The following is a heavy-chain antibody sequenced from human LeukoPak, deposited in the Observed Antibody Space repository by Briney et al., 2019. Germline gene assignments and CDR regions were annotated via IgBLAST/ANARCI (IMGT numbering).Heavy chain of an antibody. CDR2: IKQDGSEK. CDR3: ARVGCSGGSCYYDY. V-gene: IGHV3-7*01. J-gene: IGHJ4*02. D-gene: IGHD2-15*01. Sequence: SGGSLRLSCAASGFTFSSYWMSWVRQAPGKGLEWVANIKQDGSEKNYVDSVKGRFTIPRDNAKNSLNLQMNSLRAEDTAVYYCARVGCSGGSCYYDYWGQGTLVTVSS. CDR1: GFTFSSYW.